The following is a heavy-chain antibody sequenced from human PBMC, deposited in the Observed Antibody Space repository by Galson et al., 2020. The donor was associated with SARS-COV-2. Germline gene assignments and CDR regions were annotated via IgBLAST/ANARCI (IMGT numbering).Heavy chain of an antibody. V-gene: IGHV4-34*01. CDR2: VHHSGTT. CDR3: ARGNRDINMLLVFITALNYHFDG. D-gene: IGHD3-22*01. Sequence: SETLSLTCAVYGGSFSDYYWTWIRQPPGKGLEWIGEVHHSGTTNYNSSLKSRVTISVDTSKNQFSLKLSSVTAADTAVYYCARGNRDINMLLVFITALNYHFDGWGQGTLVTAAS. CDR1: GGSFSDYY. J-gene: IGHJ4*02.